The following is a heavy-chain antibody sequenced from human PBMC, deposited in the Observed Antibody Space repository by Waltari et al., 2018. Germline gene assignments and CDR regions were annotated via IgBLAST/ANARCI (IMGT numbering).Heavy chain of an antibody. D-gene: IGHD3-3*01. CDR3: AKVPGKLRFLELGY. CDR1: GFTFSSYA. CDR2: ISGSGGST. J-gene: IGHJ4*02. V-gene: IGHV3-23*04. Sequence: EVQLVESGGGLVQPGGSLRLSCAASGFTFSSYAMIWVRPAPGKGLGWVSAISGSGGSTYYADSVKGRLTISRDNSKNTLYLQMNSLRAEDTAVYYCAKVPGKLRFLELGYWGQGTLVTVSS.